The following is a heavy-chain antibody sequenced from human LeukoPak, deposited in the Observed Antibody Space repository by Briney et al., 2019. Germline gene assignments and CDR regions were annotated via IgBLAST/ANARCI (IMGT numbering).Heavy chain of an antibody. Sequence: ASLKVSCKASGYTFTGYYMHWVRQAPGQGLEWMGRIIPILGIANYAQKFQGRVTITADKSTSTAYMELSSLRSEDTAVYYCARDSGYGDSLGYWGQGTLVTVSS. V-gene: IGHV1-69*04. D-gene: IGHD4-17*01. CDR1: GYTFTGYY. J-gene: IGHJ4*02. CDR2: IIPILGIA. CDR3: ARDSGYGDSLGY.